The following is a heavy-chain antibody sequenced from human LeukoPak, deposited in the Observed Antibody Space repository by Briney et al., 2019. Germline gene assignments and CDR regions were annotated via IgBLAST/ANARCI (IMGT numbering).Heavy chain of an antibody. Sequence: GGSLRLSCAASGFTFSSYWMHWVRQAPGRGLVWVSRINSDGYSISYADSVKGRFIISRDNAKNTLYLQMNSLRAEDTAVYYCARASSKGGLDIWGQGTVVTISS. CDR3: ARASSKGGLDI. CDR1: GFTFSSYW. J-gene: IGHJ3*02. V-gene: IGHV3-74*01. CDR2: INSDGYSI. D-gene: IGHD2-15*01.